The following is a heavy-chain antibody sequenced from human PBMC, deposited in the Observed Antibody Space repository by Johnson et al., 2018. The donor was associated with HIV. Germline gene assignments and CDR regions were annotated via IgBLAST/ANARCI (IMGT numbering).Heavy chain of an antibody. CDR2: IRSKANSYAT. CDR1: GFTFS. J-gene: IGHJ3*02. Sequence: VQLVESGGGVVRPGGSLRLSCAASGFTFSSNDMKWVGRIRSKANSYATAYAASVKGRFTISRDDSKNTAYLQMNSLKTEDTAVYYCTRQADIWGQGTMVTVSS. V-gene: IGHV3-73*01. CDR3: TRQADI.